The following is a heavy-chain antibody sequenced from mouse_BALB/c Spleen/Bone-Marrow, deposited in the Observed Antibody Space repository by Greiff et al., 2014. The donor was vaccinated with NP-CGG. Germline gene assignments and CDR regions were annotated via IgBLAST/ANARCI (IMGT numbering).Heavy chain of an antibody. CDR2: VDPANGNS. CDR3: SFHFACQFDY. J-gene: IGHJ2*01. V-gene: IGHV14-3*02. CDR1: GFNIKSTY. D-gene: IGHD6-1*01. Sequence: DVQLQESGAELVKPGASVKLSCTVFGFNIKSTYIHWVKQRPEQGLEWIGWVDPANGNSKCDPRFQGKATITADSSSNTAYLQLSSFKSKDTSFYSCSFHFACQFDYWGQGTTVTVSS.